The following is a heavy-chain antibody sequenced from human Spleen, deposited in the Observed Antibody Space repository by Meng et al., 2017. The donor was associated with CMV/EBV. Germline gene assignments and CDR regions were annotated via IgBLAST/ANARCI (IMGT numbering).Heavy chain of an antibody. CDR2: TCGTSNCSH. CDR3: ARDAYCYYVDY. Sequence: SWYLLSSPLASLRWLPQSPSEWLEWMEPTCGTSNCSHDYAVSVKIPMAVSPDTSKIQFSLQLSSVTPVYSAVYYCARDAYCYYVDYWGQGTLVTVSS. V-gene: IGHV6-1*01. D-gene: IGHD1-26*01. CDR1: WYLLSSPLAS. J-gene: IGHJ4*02.